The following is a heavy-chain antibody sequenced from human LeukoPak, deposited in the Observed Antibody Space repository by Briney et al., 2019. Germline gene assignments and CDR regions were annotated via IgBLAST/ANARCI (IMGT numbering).Heavy chain of an antibody. CDR1: GFTFSDFW. CDR2: IRTDGGVT. V-gene: IGHV3-74*01. Sequence: GGSLRLSCAASGFTFSDFWMHWVRQGPEKRLVWVARIRTDGGVTDYADSVKGRFTISRDNSKNTLYLQMNSLRAEDTAVYYCASYSSSSNYYYYMDVWGKGTTVTVSS. CDR3: ASYSSSSNYYYYMDV. D-gene: IGHD6-6*01. J-gene: IGHJ6*03.